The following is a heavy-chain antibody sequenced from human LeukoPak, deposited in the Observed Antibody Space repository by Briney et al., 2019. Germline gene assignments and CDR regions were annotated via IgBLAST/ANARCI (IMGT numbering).Heavy chain of an antibody. V-gene: IGHV3-23*01. CDR1: GFTLSTYV. CDR2: ISGRDVST. Sequence: GGSLRLSCAASGFTLSTYVMSWVRQAPGKGREWVSTISGRDVSTDYADSVKGRFTISRDNSKNTLYLQMNSLRAEDTAVYYCANAKYYSSGWSLYYFNYWGQGTLVTVSS. J-gene: IGHJ4*02. CDR3: ANAKYYSSGWSLYYFNY. D-gene: IGHD6-19*01.